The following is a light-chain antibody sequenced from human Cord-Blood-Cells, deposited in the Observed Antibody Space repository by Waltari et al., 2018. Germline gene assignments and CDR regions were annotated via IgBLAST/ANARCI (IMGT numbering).Light chain of an antibody. Sequence: QSVLTQPPSASGTPGQRVTISCSGSSSNIGSNTVNWYQPLPGTAPKLLIYCNNQRPSGGPDRFSGSKSGTSASLAISGLQSEDEADYYCAAWDDSLNGWVFGGGTKLTVL. CDR1: SSNIGSNT. J-gene: IGLJ3*02. V-gene: IGLV1-44*01. CDR3: AAWDDSLNGWV. CDR2: CNN.